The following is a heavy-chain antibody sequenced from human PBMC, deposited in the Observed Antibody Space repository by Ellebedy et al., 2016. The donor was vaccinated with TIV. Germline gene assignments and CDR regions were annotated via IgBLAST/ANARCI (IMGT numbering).Heavy chain of an antibody. CDR3: ARDQGNSSSWLTD. D-gene: IGHD6-13*01. V-gene: IGHV3-33*01. J-gene: IGHJ4*02. CDR2: IWYDGTSK. Sequence: GESLKISCATSGFTFGGYGIHWVRQAPGNGLEWVAVIWYDGTSKYYADSVKGRFSISRDNSKNTVDLQMNSLRVEDTAVYYCARDQGNSSSWLTDWGQGTLVTVSS. CDR1: GFTFGGYG.